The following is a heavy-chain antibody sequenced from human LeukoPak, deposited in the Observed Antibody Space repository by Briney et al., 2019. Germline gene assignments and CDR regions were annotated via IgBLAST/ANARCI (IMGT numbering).Heavy chain of an antibody. CDR1: GFTFSSYS. D-gene: IGHD3-3*01. CDR3: ARGPTGITIFGVVFDY. J-gene: IGHJ4*02. Sequence: GGSLRLSCAASGFTFSSYSMNWVRQAPGKGLEWVSLISSSSSYIYYADSVKGRFTISRDNAKNSLYLQINSLRVEDTAVYYCARGPTGITIFGVVFDYWGQGTLVTVSS. V-gene: IGHV3-21*01. CDR2: ISSSSSYI.